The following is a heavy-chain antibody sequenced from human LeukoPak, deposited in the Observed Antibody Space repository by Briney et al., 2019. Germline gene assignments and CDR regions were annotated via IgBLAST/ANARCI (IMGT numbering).Heavy chain of an antibody. CDR2: ISSSSSYT. V-gene: IGHV3-11*06. CDR3: ARGYYPILYYFDY. CDR1: GFTISDYY. Sequence: GGSLRLSCAASGFTISDYYMSWIRQAPGKGLEWVSYISSSSSYTNYADSVKGRFTISRDNAKNSLYLQMNSLRAEDTAVYYCARGYYPILYYFDYWGQGTLVTVSS. J-gene: IGHJ4*02. D-gene: IGHD3-10*01.